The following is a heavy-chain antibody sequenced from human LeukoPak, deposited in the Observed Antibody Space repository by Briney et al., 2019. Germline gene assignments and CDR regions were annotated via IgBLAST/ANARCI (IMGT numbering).Heavy chain of an antibody. CDR1: GFTFSSYA. CDR3: AKDWTGTKPFDL. V-gene: IGHV3-23*01. J-gene: IGHJ2*01. Sequence: GGSLRLSCAASGFTFSSYAMSWVRQAPGKGLEWVSDINGSGGSTYYADSVKGRFTISRDNFKNTLYLQMNSLRAEDTAVYYCAKDWTGTKPFDLWGRGTLVTVSS. D-gene: IGHD3/OR15-3a*01. CDR2: INGSGGST.